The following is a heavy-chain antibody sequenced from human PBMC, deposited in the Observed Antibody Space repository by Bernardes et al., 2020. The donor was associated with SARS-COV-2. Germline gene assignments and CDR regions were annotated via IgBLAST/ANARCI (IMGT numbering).Heavy chain of an antibody. CDR3: AKVSRYFDWLATAPPDY. J-gene: IGHJ4*02. D-gene: IGHD3-9*01. CDR2: ISGSGGST. CDR1: GFTFSSYA. Sequence: GGSLRLSCAASGFTFSSYAMSWVRQAPGKGLEWVSAISGSGGSTYYADSVKGRFTISRDNSKNTLYLQMNSLRAEDTAVYYCAKVSRYFDWLATAPPDYWGQGTLVTVSS. V-gene: IGHV3-23*01.